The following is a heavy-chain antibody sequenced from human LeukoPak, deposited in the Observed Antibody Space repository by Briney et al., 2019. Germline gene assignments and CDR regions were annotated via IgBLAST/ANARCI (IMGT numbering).Heavy chain of an antibody. CDR2: IYPGDSYT. V-gene: IGHV5-51*01. D-gene: IGHD3-10*01. CDR3: ASATYGSGTHWWDAFDI. J-gene: IGHJ3*02. Sequence: GESLKISCKGSGYSFTSYWIGWVRQMPGKGLEWMGIIYPGDSYTRYSPSFQGQVTISADKSISTAYLQWSSLKASDTAMYYCASATYGSGTHWWDAFDIWGQGTMVTVSS. CDR1: GYSFTSYW.